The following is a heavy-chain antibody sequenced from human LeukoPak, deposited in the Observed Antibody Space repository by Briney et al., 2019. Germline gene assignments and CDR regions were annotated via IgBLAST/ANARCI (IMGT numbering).Heavy chain of an antibody. CDR1: GFTFSNAW. D-gene: IGHD7-27*01. J-gene: IGHJ4*02. V-gene: IGHV3-15*01. CDR2: IKSKTDGGTT. CDR3: TSFELGTTIPFDY. Sequence: GGSLRLSRAASGFTFSNAWMSWVRQAPGKGLEWVGRIKSKTDGGTTDYAAPVKGRFTISRDDSKNTLYLQMNSLKTEDTAVYYCTSFELGTTIPFDYWGQGALSPSPQ.